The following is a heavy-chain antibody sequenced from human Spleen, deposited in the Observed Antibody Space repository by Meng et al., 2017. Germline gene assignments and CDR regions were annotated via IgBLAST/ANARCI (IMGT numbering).Heavy chain of an antibody. J-gene: IGHJ1*01. CDR2: ISASGGST. D-gene: IGHD3-3*01. CDR1: GFTFTSSA. CDR3: AKGKTGSLGVVSFHH. V-gene: IGHV3-23*01. Sequence: GESLKISCAASGFTFTSSAMSWVRQAPGKGLEWVSLISASGGSTYYADSVKGRFTISRDSSKNTLYLQMNSLTAEDTALYYCAKGKTGSLGVVSFHHWGQGTLVTVSS.